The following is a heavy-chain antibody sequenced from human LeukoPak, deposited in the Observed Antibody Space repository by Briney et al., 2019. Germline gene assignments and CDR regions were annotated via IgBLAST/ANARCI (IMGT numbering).Heavy chain of an antibody. V-gene: IGHV4-59*02. D-gene: IGHD2-2*01. CDR3: ARDRYAYSPRRYYFYMDV. CDR1: GGSVRGHY. Sequence: SETLSLTCTVSGGSVRGHYWTWLRQPPGKGLEWIGYVQNTGSPSYNPSLRSRVTMSLDTSSNQFSLNLKSVTAADTAVYFCARDRYAYSPRRYYFYMDVWGGGTTVTVSS. CDR2: VQNTGSP. J-gene: IGHJ6*03.